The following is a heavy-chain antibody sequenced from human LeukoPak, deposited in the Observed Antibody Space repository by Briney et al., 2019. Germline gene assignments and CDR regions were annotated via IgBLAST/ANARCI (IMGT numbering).Heavy chain of an antibody. Sequence: ASVKVSCKASGYTFTSYYMHWVRQAPGQGLEWMGIINPSGGSTSYAQKFQGRVTITRDTSASTAYMELSSLRSEDTAVYYCAKVDSSSSLDYWGQGTLVTVSS. CDR3: AKVDSSSSLDY. J-gene: IGHJ4*02. D-gene: IGHD6-6*01. CDR1: GYTFTSYY. V-gene: IGHV1-46*01. CDR2: INPSGGST.